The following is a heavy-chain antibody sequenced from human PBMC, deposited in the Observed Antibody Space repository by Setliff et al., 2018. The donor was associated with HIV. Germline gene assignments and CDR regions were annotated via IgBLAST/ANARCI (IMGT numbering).Heavy chain of an antibody. D-gene: IGHD3-10*01. V-gene: IGHV1-2*02. J-gene: IGHJ6*03. Sequence: ASVKVSCKASGYTFTGYHMHWVRQAPGQGLEWMGWINPNSGATNYAQKFQGRVTMTRDTSISTAYMELSSLRYDDTAVYYCARGRSLVRGSGSPEYYYMDVWGKGTTVTVSS. CDR3: ARGRSLVRGSGSPEYYYMDV. CDR2: INPNSGAT. CDR1: GYTFTGYH.